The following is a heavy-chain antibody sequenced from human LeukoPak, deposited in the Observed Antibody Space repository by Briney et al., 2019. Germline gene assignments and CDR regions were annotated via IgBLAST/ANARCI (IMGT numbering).Heavy chain of an antibody. D-gene: IGHD3-10*01. V-gene: IGHV3-66*01. CDR1: GFTVSSNY. CDR2: IYSGGST. J-gene: IGHJ6*03. Sequence: GGSLRLSCAASGFTVSSNYMSWVRQAPGKGLEWVSVIYSGGSTYYADSVKGRFTISRDNSKNTLYLQMNSLRAEDTAVYYCAAMGSGSLVMDVWGKGTTVTISS. CDR3: AAMGSGSLVMDV.